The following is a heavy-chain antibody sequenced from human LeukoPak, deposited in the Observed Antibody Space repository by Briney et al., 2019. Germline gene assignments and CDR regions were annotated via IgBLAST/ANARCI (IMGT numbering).Heavy chain of an antibody. D-gene: IGHD3-10*01. J-gene: IGHJ6*02. Sequence: GGSLRLSCAATGFTFSSYSMNWVRQAPGKGLEWVSYISSSSSTIYYADSVKGRFTISRDNAKNSLYLQMNSLRAEDTAVYYCARVVVRGMDVWGQGTTVTVSS. V-gene: IGHV3-48*04. CDR2: ISSSSSTI. CDR1: GFTFSSYS. CDR3: ARVVVRGMDV.